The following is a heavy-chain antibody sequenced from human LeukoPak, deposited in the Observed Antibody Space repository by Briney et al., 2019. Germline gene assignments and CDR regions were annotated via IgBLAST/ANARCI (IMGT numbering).Heavy chain of an antibody. J-gene: IGHJ3*02. Sequence: HPGGSLRLSCAASGFTFSSYAMSWVRQAPGKGLEWVSAISGSGGSTYHADSVKGRFTISRDNSKNTLYLQMNSLRAEDTAVYYCAKDNQLRFRPAFDIWGQGTMVTVSS. CDR1: GFTFSSYA. CDR2: ISGSGGST. CDR3: AKDNQLRFRPAFDI. D-gene: IGHD3-3*01. V-gene: IGHV3-23*01.